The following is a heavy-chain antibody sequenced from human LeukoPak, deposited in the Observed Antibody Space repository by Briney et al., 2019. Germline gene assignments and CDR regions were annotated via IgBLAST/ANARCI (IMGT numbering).Heavy chain of an antibody. CDR1: GFTFTTYG. CDR3: AKALSGSYYNDAFDI. J-gene: IGHJ3*02. D-gene: IGHD1-26*01. CDR2: ISPSGGIT. Sequence: PGGSLRLSCAASGFTFTTYGMNWVRQAPGKGLEWVSGISPSGGITYYTDSVKGRFTISRDNSKHTVSLQMNSLRGEDTAVYYCAKALSGSYYNDAFDIWGQGTMVTVSS. V-gene: IGHV3-23*01.